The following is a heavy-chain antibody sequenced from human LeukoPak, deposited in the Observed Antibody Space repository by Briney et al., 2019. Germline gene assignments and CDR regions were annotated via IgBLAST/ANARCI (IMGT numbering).Heavy chain of an antibody. CDR3: ARRGGYSGYEYDY. CDR1: GGSFSGYY. Sequence: PSETLSLTCAVYGGSFSGYYWSWIRQPPGKGLEWIGEINHSGSTNYNPPLKSRVTISVDTSKNQFSLKLSSVTAADTAVYYCARRGGYSGYEYDYWGQGTLVTVSS. D-gene: IGHD5-12*01. J-gene: IGHJ4*02. CDR2: INHSGST. V-gene: IGHV4-34*01.